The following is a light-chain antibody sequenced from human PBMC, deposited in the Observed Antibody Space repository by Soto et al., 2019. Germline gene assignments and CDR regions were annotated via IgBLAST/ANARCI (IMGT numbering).Light chain of an antibody. Sequence: EIVMTQSPATLSVSPGERATLSCRASQSVSSNLAWYQQKPGQAPRLLIYGASTRATGIPARFSGSGSGTTFTLTISSLQSEVFAVYYCHQYNTWWTFGQGTKVEIK. V-gene: IGKV3-15*01. CDR2: GAS. J-gene: IGKJ1*01. CDR3: HQYNTWWT. CDR1: QSVSSN.